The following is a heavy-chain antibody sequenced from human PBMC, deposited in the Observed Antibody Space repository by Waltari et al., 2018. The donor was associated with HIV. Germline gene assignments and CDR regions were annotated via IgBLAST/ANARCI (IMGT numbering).Heavy chain of an antibody. V-gene: IGHV1-2*02. CDR3: ARDPRIAAPSDAAFDI. Sequence: QVQLVQSGAEVKKPGASVKVSCKASGYTFTGYYMHWVRQAPGQGLEWMGWINPNSGGTKYAQKLQGRVTMTRDTSISTAYMELSRLRSDDTAVYYCARDPRIAAPSDAAFDIWGQGTMVTVSS. D-gene: IGHD6-13*01. CDR1: GYTFTGYY. CDR2: INPNSGGT. J-gene: IGHJ3*02.